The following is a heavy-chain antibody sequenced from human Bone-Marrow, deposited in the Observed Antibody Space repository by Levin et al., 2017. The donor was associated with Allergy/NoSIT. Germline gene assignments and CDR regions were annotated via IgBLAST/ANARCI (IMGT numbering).Heavy chain of an antibody. J-gene: IGHJ6*03. CDR2: ISWNSGSI. V-gene: IGHV3-9*01. Sequence: SLKISCAASGFTFDDYAMHWVRQAPGKGLEWVSGISWNSGSIGYADSVKGRFTISRDNAKNSLYLQMNSLRAEDTALYYCAKDGQPGYYYYYMDVWGKGTTVTVSS. CDR1: GFTFDDYA. D-gene: IGHD6-13*01. CDR3: AKDGQPGYYYYYMDV.